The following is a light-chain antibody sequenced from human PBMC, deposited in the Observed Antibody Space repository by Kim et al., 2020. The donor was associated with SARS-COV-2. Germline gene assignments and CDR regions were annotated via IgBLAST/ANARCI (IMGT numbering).Light chain of an antibody. CDR3: QRYGGSPTWT. J-gene: IGKJ1*01. V-gene: IGKV3-20*01. CDR2: AAS. CDR1: QTVSSKY. Sequence: ENVLTQSPGTLSLSPGERATLSCRASQTVSSKYLAWFQQKPGQAPRLLIYAASSRATGVPDRFSGSGSGTEFTLTISRLEPEDFAVYYCQRYGGSPTWTFGQGTKVDIK.